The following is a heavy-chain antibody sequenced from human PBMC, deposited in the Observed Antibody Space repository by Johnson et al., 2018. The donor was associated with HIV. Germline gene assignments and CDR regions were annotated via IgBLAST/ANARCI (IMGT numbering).Heavy chain of an antibody. CDR2: ISYDGSNK. CDR3: ARIRVAVITEVGAFDI. Sequence: QVQLVESGGGVVQPGGSLRLSCAASGFTFSGSGMHWVRQSPGKGLEWVAVISYDGSNKYYTESVKGRFTISRDNSKNTLYLQMNSLRTEDTAVYYCARIRVAVITEVGAFDIWGQGTMVSVSS. J-gene: IGHJ3*02. CDR1: GFTFSGSG. D-gene: IGHD3-22*01. V-gene: IGHV3-30*03.